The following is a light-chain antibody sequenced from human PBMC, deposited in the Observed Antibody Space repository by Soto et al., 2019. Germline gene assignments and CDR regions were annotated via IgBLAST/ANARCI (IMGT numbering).Light chain of an antibody. CDR3: QQYDGYPFT. J-gene: IGKJ2*01. CDR1: QSINSW. CDR2: DAS. V-gene: IGKV1-5*01. Sequence: DIQMTQSPSTLSASVGDRVTITCRASQSINSWLAWYQQKPGKAPKLLIYDASSLESGVPSRFSGSGSGTEFTLTISSLQPDDFASYYCQQYDGYPFTFGQGTNLEIK.